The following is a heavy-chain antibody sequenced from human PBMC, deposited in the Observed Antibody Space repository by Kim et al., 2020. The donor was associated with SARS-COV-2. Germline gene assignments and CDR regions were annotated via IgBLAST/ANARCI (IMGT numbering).Heavy chain of an antibody. D-gene: IGHD2-15*01. Sequence: YSPSFQGHVTISADKSISTAYLQWSSLKASDTAMYYCARQTVVTINWFDPWGQGTLVTVSS. V-gene: IGHV5-10-1*01. CDR3: ARQTVVTINWFDP. J-gene: IGHJ5*02.